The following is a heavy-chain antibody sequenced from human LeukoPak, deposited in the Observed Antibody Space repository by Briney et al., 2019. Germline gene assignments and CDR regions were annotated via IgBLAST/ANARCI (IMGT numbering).Heavy chain of an antibody. V-gene: IGHV4-30-4*01. CDR1: GGSISSGDYY. J-gene: IGHJ4*02. CDR2: IYYSGTT. D-gene: IGHD2-21*02. Sequence: SETLSLTCTVSGGSISSGDYYWSWIRQTPGKGLEWIGYIYYSGTTYYNPSLKSRVTILIDTSKNQFSLKLSSVTAADTAVYYCARGLLSHFDYWGQGTLVTVSS. CDR3: ARGLLSHFDY.